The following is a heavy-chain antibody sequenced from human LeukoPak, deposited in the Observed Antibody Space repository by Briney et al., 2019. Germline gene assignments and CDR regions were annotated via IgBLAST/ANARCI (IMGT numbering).Heavy chain of an antibody. CDR3: AATISADTDYYGMDV. CDR1: GFTFSSSA. CDR2: IVVGTGNT. J-gene: IGHJ6*02. V-gene: IGHV1-58*02. Sequence: ASVKVSCKASGFTFSSSAIQWVRQTRGQRLEWIGWIVVGTGNTNYAQKLQERVTITRDMSTSTAYMELSSLRSEDTAVYYCAATISADTDYYGMDVWGQGTTVTVSS. D-gene: IGHD6-13*01.